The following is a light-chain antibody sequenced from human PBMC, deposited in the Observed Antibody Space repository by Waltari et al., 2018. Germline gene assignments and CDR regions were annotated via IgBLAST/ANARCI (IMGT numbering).Light chain of an antibody. J-gene: IGLJ2*01. CDR2: ADN. CDR3: QSYDSTSVV. Sequence: NFMLTQPHSVSESPGKTVTISCTRSSGSIASSYVQWYQQRPGTSPTTVIYADNQRPSGVPDRFSCSIDRSSTSSSLTISGLKTEDEADYYCQSYDSTSVVFGGGTKLTVL. V-gene: IGLV6-57*01. CDR1: SGSIASSY.